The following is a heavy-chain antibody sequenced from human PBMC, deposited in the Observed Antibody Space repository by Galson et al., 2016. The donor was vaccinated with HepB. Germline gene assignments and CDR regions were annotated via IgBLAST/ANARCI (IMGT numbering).Heavy chain of an antibody. CDR3: AKRDLLWFGDPNAFDV. CDR2: ISGSGDT. Sequence: SLRLSCAASGFTFSTYAMSWVRQAPGKGLEWVSGISGSGDTKFADSVKGRFTISRDNSKTTLYLQMNSLRVEDTAVYYCAKRDLLWFGDPNAFDVWGQGTMVTVSS. D-gene: IGHD3-10*01. CDR1: GFTFSTYA. V-gene: IGHV3-23*01. J-gene: IGHJ3*01.